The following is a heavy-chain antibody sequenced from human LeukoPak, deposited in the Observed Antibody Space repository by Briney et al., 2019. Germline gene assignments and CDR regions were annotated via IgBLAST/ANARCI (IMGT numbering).Heavy chain of an antibody. V-gene: IGHV3-53*01. CDR1: GFTVSCNY. CDR2: IYSGGST. Sequence: GGSLRLSCAASGFTVSCNYMSWLRQAPGKGLEWVSVIYSGGSTYYADSVKGRFTISRDNSKNTLYLQMNSLRAEDTAVYYCARDEFGTYSLDYWGHGTLVTASS. D-gene: IGHD2-21*01. J-gene: IGHJ4*01. CDR3: ARDEFGTYSLDY.